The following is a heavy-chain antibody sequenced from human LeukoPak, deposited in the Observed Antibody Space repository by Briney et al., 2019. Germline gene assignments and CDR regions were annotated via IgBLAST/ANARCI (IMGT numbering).Heavy chain of an antibody. J-gene: IGHJ5*02. Sequence: ASVKVSCKVSGYTLTELSMHWVRQAPGKGLEWMGGFDPEDGETIYAQKFQGRVTMTEDTSTDTAYMELSSLRSEDTAVYYCASLRRVYSSGWADWFDPWGQGTLVTVSS. CDR2: FDPEDGET. CDR3: ASLRRVYSSGWADWFDP. V-gene: IGHV1-24*01. D-gene: IGHD6-19*01. CDR1: GYTLTELS.